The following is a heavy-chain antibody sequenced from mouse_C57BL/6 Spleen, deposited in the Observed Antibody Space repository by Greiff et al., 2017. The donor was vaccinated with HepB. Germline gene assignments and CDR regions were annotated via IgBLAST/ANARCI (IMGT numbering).Heavy chain of an antibody. CDR3: ARSGGYYGNYVWYFDY. V-gene: IGHV3-8*01. D-gene: IGHD2-1*01. CDR2: ISYSGST. Sequence: EVKLQESGPGLAKPSQTLSLTCSVTGYSITSDYWNWIRKFPGNKLEYMGYISYSGSTYYNPSLKSRISITRDTSKNQYYLQLNSVTTEDTATYYCARSGGYYGNYVWYFDYWGQGTTLTVSS. J-gene: IGHJ2*01. CDR1: GYSITSDY.